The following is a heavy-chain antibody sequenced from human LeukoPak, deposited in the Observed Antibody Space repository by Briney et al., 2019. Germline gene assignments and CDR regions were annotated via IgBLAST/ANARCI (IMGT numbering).Heavy chain of an antibody. CDR3: ARRAVDNSYYYYMDV. D-gene: IGHD6-19*01. V-gene: IGHV1-8*03. J-gene: IGHJ6*03. Sequence: ASVKVSCKASGYTFTSYDINWVRQVTGQGLEWMGWMNPRSGNTGYAQKFQGRVTITRNTSISTAYMEVSSLRYEDTAVYYCARRAVDNSYYYYMDVWGKGTTVTVSS. CDR1: GYTFTSYD. CDR2: MNPRSGNT.